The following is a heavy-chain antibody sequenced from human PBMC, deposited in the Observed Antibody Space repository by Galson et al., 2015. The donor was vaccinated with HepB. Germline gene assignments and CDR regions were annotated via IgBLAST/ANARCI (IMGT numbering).Heavy chain of an antibody. Sequence: SLRLSCAASGFTFSSYAMHWVRQAPGKGLEWVAVISYDGSNKYYADSVKGRFTISRDNSKNTLYLQMNSLRAEDTAVYYCARGEDYIQGPLFDYWGQGTLVTVSS. CDR1: GFTFSSYA. D-gene: IGHD4-11*01. V-gene: IGHV3-30-3*01. J-gene: IGHJ4*02. CDR2: ISYDGSNK. CDR3: ARGEDYIQGPLFDY.